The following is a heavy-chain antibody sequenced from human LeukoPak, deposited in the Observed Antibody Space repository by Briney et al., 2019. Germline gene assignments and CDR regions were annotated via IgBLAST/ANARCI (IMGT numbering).Heavy chain of an antibody. D-gene: IGHD6-19*01. V-gene: IGHV3-48*03. CDR3: ARYSGWYVVDY. Sequence: GGSLRLSCAASGFTFSSYEMNWLRQAPGKGLEWVSYISSSGSTIYYADSVKGRFTISRDNAKNSLYLQMNSLRAEDTAVYYCARYSGWYVVDYWGQGTLVTVSS. CDR1: GFTFSSYE. CDR2: ISSSGSTI. J-gene: IGHJ4*02.